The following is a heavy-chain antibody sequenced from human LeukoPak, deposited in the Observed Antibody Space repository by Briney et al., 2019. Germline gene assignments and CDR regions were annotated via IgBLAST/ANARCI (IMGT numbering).Heavy chain of an antibody. CDR1: GYISISYG. CDR3: ARDSHSSGYYDYFDY. Sequence: SVKVSCKASGYISISYGITWVRQAPGQGLEWMGGIIPIFGTANYAQKFQGRVTITTDESTSTAYMELSSLRSEDTAVYYCARDSHSSGYYDYFDYWGQGTMVTVSS. D-gene: IGHD3-22*01. V-gene: IGHV1-69*05. J-gene: IGHJ4*02. CDR2: IIPIFGTA.